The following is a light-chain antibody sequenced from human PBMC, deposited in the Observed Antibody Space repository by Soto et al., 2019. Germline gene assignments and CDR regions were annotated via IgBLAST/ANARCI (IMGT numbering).Light chain of an antibody. V-gene: IGKV1-5*01. CDR1: QSISSW. Sequence: DSQMTQSPSTLSASVGDRVTITCRASQSISSWLAWYQQRPGKAPKLLIYDASSLESGVPSRFSGSGSGTELTLTIRSLQPDDFATYFCQQYNSYLYTFGQGTKLEI. J-gene: IGKJ2*01. CDR2: DAS. CDR3: QQYNSYLYT.